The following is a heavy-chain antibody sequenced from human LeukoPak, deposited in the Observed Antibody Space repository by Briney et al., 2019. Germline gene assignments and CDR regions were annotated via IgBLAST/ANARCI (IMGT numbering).Heavy chain of an antibody. J-gene: IGHJ4*02. CDR2: IYHSGST. CDR3: ARNNGGPNDY. V-gene: IGHV4-30-2*02. D-gene: IGHD4-23*01. Sequence: TLSLTCTVSGGSISSGGYYWSWIRQPPGKGLEWIGYIYHSGSTYYNPSLKSRVTISVDRSKNQFSLKLSSVTAADTAVYYCARNNGGPNDYWGQGTLVTVSS. CDR1: GGSISSGGYY.